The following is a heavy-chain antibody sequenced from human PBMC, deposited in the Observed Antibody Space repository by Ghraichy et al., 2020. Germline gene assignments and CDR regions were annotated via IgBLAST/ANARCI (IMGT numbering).Heavy chain of an antibody. CDR2: ISGSGGST. V-gene: IGHV3-23*01. CDR3: AKVLVRGVIIDGFDY. Sequence: GGSLRLSCAASGFTFSSYAMSWVRQAPGKGLEWVSAISGSGGSTYYADSVKGRFTISRDNSKNTLYLQMNSLRAEDTAVYYCAKVLVRGVIIDGFDYWGQGTLVTVSS. D-gene: IGHD3-10*01. CDR1: GFTFSSYA. J-gene: IGHJ4*02.